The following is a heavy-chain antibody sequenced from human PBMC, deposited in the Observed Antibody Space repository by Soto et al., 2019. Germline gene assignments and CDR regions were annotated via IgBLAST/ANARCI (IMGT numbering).Heavy chain of an antibody. J-gene: IGHJ6*02. Sequence: QVQLQESGPGLVKPSGTLSLTCAVSGGSISSSNWWSWVRQPPGKGLEWIGEIYHSGSTNYNPSLKSRITISVDKCTNMFPRKLSSVTAAVTVVYYCARVRGSYYYGMDVWGQGTTVTVSS. CDR2: IYHSGST. CDR1: GGSISSSNW. D-gene: IGHD3-16*01. CDR3: ARVRGSYYYGMDV. V-gene: IGHV4-4*02.